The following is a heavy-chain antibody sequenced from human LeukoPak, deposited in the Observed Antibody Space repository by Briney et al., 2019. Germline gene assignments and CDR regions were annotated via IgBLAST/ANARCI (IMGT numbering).Heavy chain of an antibody. CDR1: GYRFTSYW. V-gene: IGHV5-10-1*01. CDR2: IDPSDSYT. CDR3: ARPRVPRNPRGAFDI. J-gene: IGHJ3*02. D-gene: IGHD1-14*01. Sequence: AESLKISCKGSGYRFTSYWINWVRQMPGKGLEWMGRIDPSDSYTNYSPSFQGHVTISADKSISTAYLQWSSLKASDTAMYYCARPRVPRNPRGAFDIWGQGTMVTVSS.